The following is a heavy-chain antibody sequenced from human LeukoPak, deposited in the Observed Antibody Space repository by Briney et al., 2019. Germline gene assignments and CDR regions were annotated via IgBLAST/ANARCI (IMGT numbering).Heavy chain of an antibody. CDR2: VYYSGST. CDR3: ARGLNDAFDI. Sequence: SETLSLTCTVSGDSSSGGGYYWSWIRQYPGKGLEWIGYVYYSGSTYCNPSLKSRVTISVDTSKNQFSLKLSSVTAADTAVYYCARGLNDAFDIWGQGTMVTVSS. V-gene: IGHV4-31*03. CDR1: GDSSSGGGYY. J-gene: IGHJ3*02.